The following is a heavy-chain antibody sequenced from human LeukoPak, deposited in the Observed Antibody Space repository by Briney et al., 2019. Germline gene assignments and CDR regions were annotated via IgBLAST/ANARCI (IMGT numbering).Heavy chain of an antibody. J-gene: IGHJ5*02. Sequence: PGGSLRLSCAASGFTFSNYAVSWVRQASGKGLEWVSAISGSGGSTYYADSVKGRFTISRDNSKNTLYLQMNSLRAEDTAVYYCAKDRLGSGYDDWGDNWFDPWGQGTLVTVSS. CDR3: AKDRLGSGYDDWGDNWFDP. CDR2: ISGSGGST. V-gene: IGHV3-23*01. CDR1: GFTFSNYA. D-gene: IGHD5-12*01.